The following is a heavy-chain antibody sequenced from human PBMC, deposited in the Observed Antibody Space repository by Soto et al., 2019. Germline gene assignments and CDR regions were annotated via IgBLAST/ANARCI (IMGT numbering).Heavy chain of an antibody. J-gene: IGHJ4*02. D-gene: IGHD4-17*01. CDR3: ARDDDYPDNGFDY. CDR1: GFTFSRHG. Sequence: QVQLVESGGGVVQPGTSLRLSCAASGFTFSRHGMHWVRQTPGKGLEWLAVILNDASGHWYSDSVKGRFTISRDNFENTLYLQMNGLRLEDNAMYYCARDDDYPDNGFDYWGQGTLVTVSS. V-gene: IGHV3-33*01. CDR2: ILNDASGH.